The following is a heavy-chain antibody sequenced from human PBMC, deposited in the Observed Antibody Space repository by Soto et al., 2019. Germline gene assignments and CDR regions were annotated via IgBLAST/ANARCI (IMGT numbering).Heavy chain of an antibody. CDR2: MYSGSNK. CDR1: GFTVSSAY. V-gene: IGHV3-53*01. D-gene: IGHD6-19*01. Sequence: PGGSLRLSCAASGFTVSSAYMSWVRQAPGKGLEWVVVMYSGSNKYYADSVKGRFTISRDNSKNTLYLQMNSLRAEDTAVYYCARDGSSAVAGTFDYWGQGTLVTVSS. CDR3: ARDGSSAVAGTFDY. J-gene: IGHJ4*02.